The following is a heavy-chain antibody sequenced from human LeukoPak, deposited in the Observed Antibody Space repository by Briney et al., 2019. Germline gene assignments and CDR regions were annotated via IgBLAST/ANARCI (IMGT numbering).Heavy chain of an antibody. CDR3: TTGIRGD. V-gene: IGHV3-15*04. Sequence: GGSLRLSCAASGFTFSSYWMNWVRQAPGEGLDWVGRIASKTDGGATDYAAPVKGRFTITRDDSKNTLNLQMNSLKTEDTAVYYCTTGIRGDWGQGTLVTVSS. J-gene: IGHJ4*02. CDR2: IASKTDGGAT. CDR1: GFTFSSYW. D-gene: IGHD3-10*01.